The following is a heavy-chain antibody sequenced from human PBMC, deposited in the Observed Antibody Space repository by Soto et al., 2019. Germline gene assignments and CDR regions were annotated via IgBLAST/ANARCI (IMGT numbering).Heavy chain of an antibody. J-gene: IGHJ5*02. CDR1: GFTFSSYW. CDR2: INSDGSST. V-gene: IGHV3-74*01. D-gene: IGHD3-16*01. Sequence: RPSCAASGFTFSSYWMHWVRQAPGKGLVWVSRINSDGSSTSYADSVKGRFTISRDNAKNTLYLQMNSLRAEDTAVYYCARVLCKEITFCFDPWGQGTLVTVSS. CDR3: ARVLCKEITFCFDP.